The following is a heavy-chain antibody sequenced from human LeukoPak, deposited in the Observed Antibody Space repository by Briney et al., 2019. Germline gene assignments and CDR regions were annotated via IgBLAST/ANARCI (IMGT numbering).Heavy chain of an antibody. V-gene: IGHV4-59*08. D-gene: IGHD3-10*01. CDR3: ARGTYYYGSGSYYNWNWFDP. CDR1: GGSISSYY. CDR2: IYYSGST. J-gene: IGHJ5*02. Sequence: SETLSLTCIVSGGSISSYYWNWIRQPPGKGLEWIGSIYYSGSTNYNPSLKSRVTISVDTSKNQFSLKLSSVTAADTAVYYCARGTYYYGSGSYYNWNWFDPWGQGTLVTVSS.